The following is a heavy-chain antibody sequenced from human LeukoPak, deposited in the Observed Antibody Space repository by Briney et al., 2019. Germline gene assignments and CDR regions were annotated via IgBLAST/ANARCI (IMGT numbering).Heavy chain of an antibody. CDR3: AREVHYYSYYMDV. Sequence: SGTLSLTCTVSGGSLSTYYWSWIRQPPGKGLEWIGYIYYSGNTDYNPSLKSRVTISVDTSKNQFSLRLNSVTAADTAVYYCAREVHYYSYYMDVWGKGTTVTVSS. CDR2: IYYSGNT. J-gene: IGHJ6*03. V-gene: IGHV4-59*01. CDR1: GGSLSTYY.